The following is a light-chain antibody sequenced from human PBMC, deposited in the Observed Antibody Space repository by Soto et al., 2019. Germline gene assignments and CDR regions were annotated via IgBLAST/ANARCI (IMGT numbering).Light chain of an antibody. CDR3: SSYTTTSFPVV. CDR1: SSDVGGYNF. V-gene: IGLV2-14*01. J-gene: IGLJ2*01. Sequence: QSALTQPASVSASPGQSITISCTGTSSDVGGYNFVSWYQQHPGKAPKLLLYEVTYRPSGIPDRFSGSKSGSTASLTVSGVQPEDDASYYCSSYTTTSFPVVFGGGTKLTVL. CDR2: EVT.